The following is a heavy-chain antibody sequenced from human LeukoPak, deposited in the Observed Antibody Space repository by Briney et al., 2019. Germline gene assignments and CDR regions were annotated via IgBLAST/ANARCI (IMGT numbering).Heavy chain of an antibody. J-gene: IGHJ4*02. CDR2: ISPSGST. CDR3: ALSPLGAAGTWSGLFDY. CDR1: GYSISSSYY. V-gene: IGHV4-38-2*01. Sequence: SETLSLTCAVSGYSISSSYYWGWIRQPPVKGLEWIGSISPSGSTFYNPSLKSRVTISVDTSKNQFSLKLRSVTAADTAVYYCALSPLGAAGTWSGLFDYWGQGTLVTVSS. D-gene: IGHD6-13*01.